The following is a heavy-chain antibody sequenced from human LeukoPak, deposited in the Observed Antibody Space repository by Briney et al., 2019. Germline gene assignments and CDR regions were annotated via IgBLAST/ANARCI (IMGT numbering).Heavy chain of an antibody. CDR3: GMSGDRVPLQDDVFDV. J-gene: IGHJ3*01. CDR1: GYSFTSYC. CDR2: IYPGDSGP. D-gene: IGHD1-26*01. Sequence: GESLKISCKVSGYSFTSYCIGWVRQMPGKGLERMGIIYPGDSGPTYSPSFQGQVTISVDKSINTAYLQWSSLQVSDTAMYYCGMSGDRVPLQDDVFDVWGQGTMVTVST. V-gene: IGHV5-51*01.